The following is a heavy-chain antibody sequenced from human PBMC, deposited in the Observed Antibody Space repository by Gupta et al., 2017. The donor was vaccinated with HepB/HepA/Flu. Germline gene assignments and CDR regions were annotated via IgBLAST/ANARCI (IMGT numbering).Heavy chain of an antibody. CDR1: GGSISTTSYY. CDR2: IYYSGSN. V-gene: IGHV4-39*01. CDR3: ARGLGTSYYYYYYMDV. J-gene: IGHJ6*03. D-gene: IGHD3-16*01. Sequence: QLRLQESGPGLVKPSETLSLTCTVSGGSISTTSYYWGWIRQPPGKGLEWIGGIYYSGSNLYNPSLKSRVTISVDMSKNQFSLKVNSVTAADTAVYYCARGLGTSYYYYYYMDVWGKGTTVTASS.